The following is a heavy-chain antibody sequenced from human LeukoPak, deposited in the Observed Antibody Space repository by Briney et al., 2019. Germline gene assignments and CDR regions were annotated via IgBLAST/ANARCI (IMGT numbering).Heavy chain of an antibody. Sequence: SVKVSCKAPGGTFSSYAISWVRQAPGQGREWMGGIIPIFGTANYAQKFQGRVTITADESTSTAYMELSSLRSEDTSVYFCASAPRYSSSWPNNWFDPWGQGTLVTVSS. CDR3: ASAPRYSSSWPNNWFDP. D-gene: IGHD6-13*01. J-gene: IGHJ5*02. CDR2: IIPIFGTA. V-gene: IGHV1-69*01. CDR1: GGTFSSYA.